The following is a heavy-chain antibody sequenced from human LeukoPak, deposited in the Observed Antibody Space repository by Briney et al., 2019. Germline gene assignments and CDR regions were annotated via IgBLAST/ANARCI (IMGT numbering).Heavy chain of an antibody. J-gene: IGHJ4*02. CDR2: IRYDGSNK. CDR3: ARDLVVVTGISDY. CDR1: GFTFRSYD. V-gene: IGHV3-30*02. Sequence: GGSLRLCCAASGFTFRSYDMHWVRQAPGKGLEWVAFIRYDGSNKYYADSVKGRFTISRDNSKNTLYLQMNSLRAEDTAVYHCARDLVVVTGISDYWGQGTLVTVSS. D-gene: IGHD2-21*02.